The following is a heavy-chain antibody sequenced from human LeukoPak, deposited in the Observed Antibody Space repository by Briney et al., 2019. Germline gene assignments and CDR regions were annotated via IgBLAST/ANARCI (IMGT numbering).Heavy chain of an antibody. CDR1: GYRFTAYY. Sequence: ASVKVSCKPTGYRFTAYYIFCMRHAPGQGLECMWWINLYNGATKYAQRFQSRVTMTRDTSISKAYMELSRLRSDDTATYYCASWAGGNEPVASFDYWGQGTLVTVSS. V-gene: IGHV1-2*02. CDR3: ASWAGGNEPVASFDY. J-gene: IGHJ4*02. D-gene: IGHD1-14*01. CDR2: INLYNGAT.